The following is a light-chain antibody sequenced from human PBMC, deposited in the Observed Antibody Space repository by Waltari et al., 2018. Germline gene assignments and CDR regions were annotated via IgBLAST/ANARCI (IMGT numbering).Light chain of an antibody. Sequence: SYDLTQPLSVSVALGQTARITCGGNNIGTKSGHWYQQKPGQAPLLVIYRDNTRPSRIPERFSGSNSENTATLTISGAQAADEADYYCQVRDSNTAVFGGGTHLTVL. J-gene: IGLJ7*01. CDR2: RDN. V-gene: IGLV3-9*01. CDR3: QVRDSNTAV. CDR1: NIGTKS.